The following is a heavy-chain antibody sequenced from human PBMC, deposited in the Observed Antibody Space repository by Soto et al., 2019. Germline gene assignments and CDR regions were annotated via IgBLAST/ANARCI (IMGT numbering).Heavy chain of an antibody. CDR2: NSAYNGNT. D-gene: IGHD2-21*02. Sequence: ASVQVSCKPSGYTFPSYGISRVRQAPGHGVEWMGWNSAYNGNTNYAQKPQGRVTMTTDTSTSTAYMELRSLRCDDTAGYYWAGTDSEWFDPCGQGALVTVSS. J-gene: IGHJ5*02. CDR3: AGTDSEWFDP. CDR1: GYTFPSYG. V-gene: IGHV1-18*04.